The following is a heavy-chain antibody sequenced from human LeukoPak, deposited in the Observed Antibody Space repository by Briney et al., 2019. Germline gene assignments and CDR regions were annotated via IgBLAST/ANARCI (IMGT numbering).Heavy chain of an antibody. CDR2: IKQDGSEK. CDR3: ATSYDMGWLIGY. V-gene: IGHV3-7*03. J-gene: IGHJ4*02. CDR1: GFTFSSYW. Sequence: GGSLRLSCEASGFTFSSYWMSWVRQVPGQGLEWVANIKQDGSEKFYVASVKGRFTISRDNGKSSLYLQMNSLRAEDTALYYCATSYDMGWLIGYWGQGTLVTVSS. D-gene: IGHD3/OR15-3a*01.